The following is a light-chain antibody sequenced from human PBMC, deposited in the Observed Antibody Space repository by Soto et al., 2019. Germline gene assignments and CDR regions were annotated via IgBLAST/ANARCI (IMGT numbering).Light chain of an antibody. CDR2: GES. CDR1: QPITSNY. CDR3: QKYGDLPWT. J-gene: IGKJ1*01. V-gene: IGKV3-20*01. Sequence: ALTQSPGTLSLSPGDRATLSCRASQPITSNYLAWYQQRSGQAPRLLISGESSRATGVTARLSGSGSGTDLNLTINSLEPEDFAVYYCQKYGDLPWTCGQGTKVDI.